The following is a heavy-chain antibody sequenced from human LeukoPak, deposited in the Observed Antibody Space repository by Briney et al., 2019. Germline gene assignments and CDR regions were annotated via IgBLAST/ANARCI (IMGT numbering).Heavy chain of an antibody. J-gene: IGHJ3*02. Sequence: GECLKISCKGSRYSFTSYWIGWVRQMPGKGLEWMGIIYPGDSDTRYSPSFQGQVTISADKSISTAYLQWSSLKASDTAMYYCARGLSHSYGAFDIWGQGTMVTVSS. D-gene: IGHD5-18*01. CDR2: IYPGDSDT. CDR3: ARGLSHSYGAFDI. V-gene: IGHV5-51*01. CDR1: RYSFTSYW.